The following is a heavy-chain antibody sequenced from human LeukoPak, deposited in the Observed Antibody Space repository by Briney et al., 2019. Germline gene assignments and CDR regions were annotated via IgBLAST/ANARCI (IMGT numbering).Heavy chain of an antibody. CDR1: GFTFSSYW. V-gene: IGHV3-7*03. J-gene: IGHJ5*02. D-gene: IGHD6-19*01. CDR3: AKPPHGSGWYTDNWFDP. CDR2: IKQDGSEK. Sequence: GGSLRLSCAASGFTFSSYWMSWIRQAPGKGLEWVANIKQDGSEKYYVDSVKGRFTISRDNSKNTLYLEMNSLRAEDTAVYYCAKPPHGSGWYTDNWFDPWGQGTRVTVSS.